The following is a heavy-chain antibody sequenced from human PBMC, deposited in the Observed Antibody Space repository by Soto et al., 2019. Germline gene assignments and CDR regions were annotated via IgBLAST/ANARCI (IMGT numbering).Heavy chain of an antibody. J-gene: IGHJ4*02. CDR1: DFTFTNYL. D-gene: IGHD4-17*01. Sequence: LRLSCAASDFTFTNYLMNWVRQAPGKGLEWVSSISSSGSYIYYADSVKGRFTISRDNAKNSLYLQMNSLRAEDTAVYYCAELGYFGDYDRYWSQGTLVTVSS. CDR3: AELGYFGDYDRY. V-gene: IGHV3-21*01. CDR2: ISSSGSYI.